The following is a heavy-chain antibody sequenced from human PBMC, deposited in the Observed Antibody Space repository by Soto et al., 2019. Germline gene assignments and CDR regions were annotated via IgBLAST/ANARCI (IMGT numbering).Heavy chain of an antibody. CDR2: IYFSGST. Sequence: SSETLSLTCTVSGGSTSSSSYYWGWIRQHPGKGLEWIGSIYFSGSTYYNPSLKGRVTIAVDTSKNQFSLKVNSGTAADTAVYYCARVPPRMLGPTLSWFDPWGQGTLVTVSS. CDR1: GGSTSSSSYY. J-gene: IGHJ5*02. D-gene: IGHD1-26*01. V-gene: IGHV4-39*01. CDR3: ARVPPRMLGPTLSWFDP.